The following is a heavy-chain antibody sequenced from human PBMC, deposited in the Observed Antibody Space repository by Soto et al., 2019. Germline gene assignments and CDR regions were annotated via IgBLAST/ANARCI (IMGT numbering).Heavy chain of an antibody. CDR1: GFTFSSYS. V-gene: IGHV3-21*01. CDR3: ARGYCGGDCYSWRIEKPFSAPDY. CDR2: ISSSSSYI. J-gene: IGHJ4*02. Sequence: PGGSLRLSCAASGFTFSSYSMNWVRQAPGKGLEWVSSISSSSSYIYYADSVKGRFTISRDNAKNSLYLQMNSLRAEDTAVYYCARGYCGGDCYSWRIEKPFSAPDYWGQGTLVTVSS. D-gene: IGHD2-21*02.